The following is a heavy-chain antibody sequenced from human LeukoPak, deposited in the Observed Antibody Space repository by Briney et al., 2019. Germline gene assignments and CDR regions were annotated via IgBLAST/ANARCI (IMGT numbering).Heavy chain of an antibody. Sequence: TPGGSLRLSCAASGFTFNSYAMSWIRQPPGKELEWSGYIYYSGSTNYNPSLKSRVTISVDTSKNQFSLKLSSVTAADTAVYYCARDQEDYGDSYYYYYFYMDVWGKGTTVTVSS. J-gene: IGHJ6*03. V-gene: IGHV4-59*12. CDR1: GFTFNSYA. D-gene: IGHD4-17*01. CDR2: IYYSGST. CDR3: ARDQEDYGDSYYYYYFYMDV.